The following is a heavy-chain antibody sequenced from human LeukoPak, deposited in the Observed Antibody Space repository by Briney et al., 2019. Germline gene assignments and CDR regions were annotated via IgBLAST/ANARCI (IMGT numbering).Heavy chain of an antibody. V-gene: IGHV3-48*03. CDR2: ISSSGSTI. CDR1: GFTLRNYE. Sequence: HPGGSLRLSCAASGFTLRNYEMNWVRQAPGKGVEGVSYISSSGSTIYYADSVKGRFAISSDNAKNSLYLQMNSLRAEDTAVYYCAGGDSSGYYPIDYWGQGTLVTVSS. D-gene: IGHD3-22*01. J-gene: IGHJ4*02. CDR3: AGGDSSGYYPIDY.